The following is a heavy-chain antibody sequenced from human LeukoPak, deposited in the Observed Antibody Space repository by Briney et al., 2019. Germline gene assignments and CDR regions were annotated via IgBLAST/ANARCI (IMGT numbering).Heavy chain of an antibody. D-gene: IGHD3-9*01. V-gene: IGHV3-21*01. CDR3: ARDLAYYDILTGYYTVFGSFDY. J-gene: IGHJ4*02. Sequence: PGGSLRLSCAASGFTFSSYSMNWVRQAPGKGLEWVSSISSSSSYIYYADSVKGRFTISRDNAKNSLYLQVNSLRAEDTAVYYCARDLAYYDILTGYYTVFGSFDYWGQGTLVTVSS. CDR1: GFTFSSYS. CDR2: ISSSSSYI.